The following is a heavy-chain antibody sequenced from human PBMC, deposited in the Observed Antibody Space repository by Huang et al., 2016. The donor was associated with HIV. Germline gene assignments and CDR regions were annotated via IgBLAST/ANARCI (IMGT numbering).Heavy chain of an antibody. J-gene: IGHJ6*02. D-gene: IGHD3-9*01. V-gene: IGHV5-51*01. CDR3: ARQHTGYHIFDL. CDR2: IYPADSEI. CDR1: GYSFSSYW. Sequence: EVQLVQSGAEVKKPGESLKISCRVSGYSFSSYWIGWVRQMPGRGLEWRGVIYPADSEIKYSPSFKDQVIISVDKSFDIAYWQWRGLRASDTATYYCARQHTGYHIFDLWGQGTTVTVSS.